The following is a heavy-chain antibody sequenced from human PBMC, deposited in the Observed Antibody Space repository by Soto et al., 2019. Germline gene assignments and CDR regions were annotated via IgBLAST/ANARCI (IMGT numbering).Heavy chain of an antibody. CDR3: ARYRYSSGWYDLDY. CDR1: GFTFSSYG. CDR2: IWYDGSNK. J-gene: IGHJ4*02. D-gene: IGHD6-19*01. V-gene: IGHV3-33*01. Sequence: QVQLVESGGGVVQPGRSLRLSCAASGFTFSSYGMHWVRQAPGKGLEWVAVIWYDGSNKYYADSVKGRFTISRDNSKNALYLQMNILRAEDTAVYYCARYRYSSGWYDLDYWGQGTLVTVSS.